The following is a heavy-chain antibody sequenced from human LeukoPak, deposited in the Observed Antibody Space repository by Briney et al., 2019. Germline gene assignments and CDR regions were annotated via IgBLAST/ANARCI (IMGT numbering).Heavy chain of an antibody. CDR3: ARDSWILTCYSVDY. V-gene: IGHV1-18*04. Sequence: ASVKVSCKASGYTFTSYGISWVRQAPGQGLEWMGWISAYNGNTNYAQKLQGRVTMTTDTSTSTAYMELRSLRSDDTAVYYCARDSWILTCYSVDYWGQGTLVTVSS. D-gene: IGHD3-9*01. CDR1: GYTFTSYG. CDR2: ISAYNGNT. J-gene: IGHJ4*02.